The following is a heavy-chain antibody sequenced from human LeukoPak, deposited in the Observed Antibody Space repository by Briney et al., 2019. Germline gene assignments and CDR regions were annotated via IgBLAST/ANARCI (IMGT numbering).Heavy chain of an antibody. CDR1: GGSISSSSYY. Sequence: PSETLSLTCTVSGGSISSSSYYWGWIRQPPGKGLEWIGSIYYSGSTYYNPSLKSRVTISVDTSKNQFSLKLSSVTAADTAVYYCARAGKGYYYYYMDVWGKGTTVTVSS. V-gene: IGHV4-39*07. CDR3: ARAGKGYYYYYMDV. CDR2: IYYSGST. J-gene: IGHJ6*03.